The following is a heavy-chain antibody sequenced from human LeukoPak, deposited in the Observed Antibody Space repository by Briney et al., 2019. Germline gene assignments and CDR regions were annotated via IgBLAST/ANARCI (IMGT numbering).Heavy chain of an antibody. J-gene: IGHJ4*02. CDR1: GGSISSGGYY. CDR2: IYYSGST. Sequence: PSQTLSLTCTVSGGSISSGGYYWSWIRQHPGKGLEWIGYIYYSGSTYYNPSLKSRVTISVDTSKNQFSLKLSSVTAADTAVCYCVRDRDSVDGSGSYIDYWAREPWSPSPQ. V-gene: IGHV4-31*03. D-gene: IGHD3-10*01. CDR3: VRDRDSVDGSGSYIDY.